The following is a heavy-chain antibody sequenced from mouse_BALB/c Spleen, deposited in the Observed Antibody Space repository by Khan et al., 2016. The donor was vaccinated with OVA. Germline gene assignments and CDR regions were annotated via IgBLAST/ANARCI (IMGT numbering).Heavy chain of an antibody. CDR2: ISSSGST. CDR1: GYSITSDYA. J-gene: IGHJ4*01. Sequence: EVQLVESGPGLVKPSQSLSLTCTVTGYSITSDYAWNWIRQFPGNKLEWMDYISSSGSTNYNPALKSRISITRDTSKNQFFLQLTSLTTEDTATKYCARDGSRYNYAMDYWGQGTSVTVSS. D-gene: IGHD2-3*01. V-gene: IGHV3-2*02. CDR3: ARDGSRYNYAMDY.